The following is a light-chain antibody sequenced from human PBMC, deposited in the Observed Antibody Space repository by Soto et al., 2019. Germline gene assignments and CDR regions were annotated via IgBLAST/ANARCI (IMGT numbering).Light chain of an antibody. J-gene: IGLJ2*01. CDR3: QSHDSSMSPLV. CDR1: SSNIGAGYD. V-gene: IGLV1-40*01. CDR2: GNS. Sequence: QSVLTQPPSVSGAPGQRVTISCTGSSSNIGAGYDVHWYQQLPGTAPKLLIYGNSNRPSGVPDRFSGSKSGTSASLAITGLQAEDDADYFCQSHDSSMSPLVFGGGTKLTVL.